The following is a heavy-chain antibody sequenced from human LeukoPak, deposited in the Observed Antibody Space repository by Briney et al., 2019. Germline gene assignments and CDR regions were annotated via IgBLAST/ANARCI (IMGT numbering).Heavy chain of an antibody. CDR2: TYYRSKWSN. D-gene: IGHD3-16*02. Sequence: SQTLSLTCVISGDSVSSNSAAWNWIRQSPSRGLAWLGRTYYRSKWSNDYALSVQSRITVNPDTSKNHFSLQLNSVTPEDSAVYYCARYRHDAFDIWGQGTTVTVSP. CDR1: GDSVSSNSAA. J-gene: IGHJ3*02. CDR3: ARYRHDAFDI. V-gene: IGHV6-1*01.